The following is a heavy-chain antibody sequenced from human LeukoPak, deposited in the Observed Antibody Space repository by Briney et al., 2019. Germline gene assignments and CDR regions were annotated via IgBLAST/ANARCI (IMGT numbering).Heavy chain of an antibody. CDR1: GSNFNMYA. V-gene: IGHV3-23*01. J-gene: IGHJ5*02. CDR3: ARGQVFWSGYYLS. Sequence: TGGSLRLSCAASGSNFNMYAMTWARQAPGKGLEWVSEISGSGSNTYYADSVKARFTISRDNSKKMLYLDMNSLRTEDTAMYYCARGQVFWSGYYLSWGQGTQVTVSS. D-gene: IGHD3-3*01. CDR2: ISGSGSNT.